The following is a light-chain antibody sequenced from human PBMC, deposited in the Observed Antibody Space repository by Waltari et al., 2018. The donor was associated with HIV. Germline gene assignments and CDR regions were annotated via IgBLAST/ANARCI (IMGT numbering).Light chain of an antibody. CDR1: QTINNY. CDR3: QQSYTTLPYT. Sequence: DIQMLYTPSSLSASAGYRVTMTCRTSQTINNYLNWYQQQPGKAPKLLIFGVSTLQSGLPSRFRGNGSGTFFTLTINSLQPEDSATYDCQQSYTTLPYTFGQGTKLEI. J-gene: IGKJ2*01. V-gene: IGKV1-39*01. CDR2: GVS.